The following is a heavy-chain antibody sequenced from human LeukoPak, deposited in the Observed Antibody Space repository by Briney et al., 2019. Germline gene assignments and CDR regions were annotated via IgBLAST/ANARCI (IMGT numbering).Heavy chain of an antibody. Sequence: GGSLRLSCAASGFTFSNYSMNWVRQAPGKGLEWVSYISSSSSTIYYADSVKGRFTISRDNAKNSLYRQMNSLRAEDTAVYYCARRYMVRGVFAFDYWGQGTLVTVSS. CDR2: ISSSSSTI. J-gene: IGHJ4*02. CDR1: GFTFSNYS. V-gene: IGHV3-48*01. CDR3: ARRYMVRGVFAFDY. D-gene: IGHD3-10*01.